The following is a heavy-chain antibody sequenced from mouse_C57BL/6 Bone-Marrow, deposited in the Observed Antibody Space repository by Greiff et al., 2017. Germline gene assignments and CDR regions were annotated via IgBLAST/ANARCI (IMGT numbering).Heavy chain of an antibody. CDR1: GYTFTSYW. CDR3: ARGWSYCFDY. J-gene: IGHJ2*01. Sequence: QVQLQQPGAELVRPGTSVKLSCKASGYTFTSYWMHWVKQRPGQGLEWIGEIDPSDSYTNYNQKFKGKATLTVDTSSSTAYMQLSSLASEDSAVYNCARGWSYCFDYWGQGTTLTVSS. D-gene: IGHD1-1*02. CDR2: IDPSDSYT. V-gene: IGHV1-59*01.